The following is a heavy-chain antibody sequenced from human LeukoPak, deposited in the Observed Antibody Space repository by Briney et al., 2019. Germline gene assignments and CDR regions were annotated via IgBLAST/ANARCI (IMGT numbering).Heavy chain of an antibody. V-gene: IGHV5-51*01. CDR1: GYSFNSYW. CDR2: IYPGDSET. Sequence: GESLKISCKASGYSFNSYWMGWVRQKPGKGLEWMGIIYPGDSETRYSPSVQGRVTISVDRSSTTTFLQWSSLEASDSGVYFCTRSYCSTGSCSRDYWGQGTLVTVSS. D-gene: IGHD2-15*01. CDR3: TRSYCSTGSCSRDY. J-gene: IGHJ4*02.